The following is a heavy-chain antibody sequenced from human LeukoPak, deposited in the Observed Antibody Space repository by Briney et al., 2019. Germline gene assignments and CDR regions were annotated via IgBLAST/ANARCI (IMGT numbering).Heavy chain of an antibody. D-gene: IGHD3-22*01. V-gene: IGHV3-15*07. Sequence: PGGSLRLSCAASGFTFNNAWMNWVRQAPGKGLEWVGRIKKRSDGGTTDYAAPVKDRFIISRDDSQDTLYLQMNTLKTEDTAVYYCSTTYYYDSSEGYWGQGTLVTVSS. CDR3: STTYYYDSSEGY. CDR1: GFTFNNAW. J-gene: IGHJ4*02. CDR2: IKKRSDGGTT.